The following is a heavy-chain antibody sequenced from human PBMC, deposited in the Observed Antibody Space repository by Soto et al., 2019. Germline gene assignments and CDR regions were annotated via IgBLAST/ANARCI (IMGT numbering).Heavy chain of an antibody. CDR3: ASESGRTRGMDV. CDR2: LIPIFGTA. D-gene: IGHD2-8*01. V-gene: IGHV1-69*18. CDR1: GGTFSSYV. Sequence: QVQAVQSGAEVKKPGSSVKVSCKASGGTFSSYVISWVRQAPGQGLEWMGRLIPIFGTANYAQKFQGRVTITADESTSTADRELRSLRSEDTAVYYCASESGRTRGMDVWGQGTTSTVSS. J-gene: IGHJ6*02.